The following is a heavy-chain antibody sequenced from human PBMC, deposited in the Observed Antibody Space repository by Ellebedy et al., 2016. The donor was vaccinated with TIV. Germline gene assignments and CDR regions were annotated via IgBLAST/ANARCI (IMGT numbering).Heavy chain of an antibody. CDR3: ARDSGLWLLSFPLSYGMDV. J-gene: IGHJ6*02. D-gene: IGHD3-3*01. V-gene: IGHV4-31*03. CDR2: IYYSGST. Sequence: LRLSCTVSGGSISSGGYYWSWIRQHPGTGLEWIGYIYYSGSTYYNPSLKSRVTISVDTSKNQFSLKLSSVTAADTAVYYCARDSGLWLLSFPLSYGMDVWGQGTTVTVSS. CDR1: GGSISSGGYY.